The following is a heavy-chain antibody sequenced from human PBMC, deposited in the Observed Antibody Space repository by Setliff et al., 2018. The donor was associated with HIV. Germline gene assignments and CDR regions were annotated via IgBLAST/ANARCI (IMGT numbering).Heavy chain of an antibody. D-gene: IGHD1-26*01. CDR2: ISGRGGGT. CDR3: ARDPRASGSYSYFDY. J-gene: IGHJ4*02. V-gene: IGHV3-23*01. CDR1: GFTFKNHF. Sequence: GGSLRLSCAASGFTFKNHFMTWVRQAPGKGLEWVSSISGRGGGTYYADSVKGRFIVSRDNAGNTMDLEMNNLRADDTAVYYCARDPRASGSYSYFDYWGLGTLVTVSS.